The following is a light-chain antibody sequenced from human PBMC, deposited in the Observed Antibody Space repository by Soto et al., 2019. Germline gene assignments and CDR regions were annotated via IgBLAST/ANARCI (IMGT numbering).Light chain of an antibody. Sequence: DIQMTQSPSSLSASVGDRVTITCQVSQDISNYLNWYQQKPGRAPKLLIYDASNLETGVPSRFSGSGSGTDFTFTISSLQPEDFATYYCQQYDNIPRTFGQGTKVEIK. CDR3: QQYDNIPRT. V-gene: IGKV1-33*01. CDR2: DAS. CDR1: QDISNY. J-gene: IGKJ1*01.